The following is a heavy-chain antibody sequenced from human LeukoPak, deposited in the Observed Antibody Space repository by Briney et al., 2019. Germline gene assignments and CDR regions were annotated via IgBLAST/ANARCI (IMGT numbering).Heavy chain of an antibody. J-gene: IGHJ6*03. CDR1: GFTFSNYW. CDR2: INLNGGTT. V-gene: IGHV3-74*01. CDR3: ATARDYVNYYYMDV. D-gene: IGHD4-17*01. Sequence: GGSLRLSCAASGFTFSNYWIHWVRQAPGKGLVWVSAINLNGGTTTYADSVKGRFTISRDNSKNTLYLQMSSLRAEDTAIYYCATARDYVNYYYMDVWGKGTTVTISS.